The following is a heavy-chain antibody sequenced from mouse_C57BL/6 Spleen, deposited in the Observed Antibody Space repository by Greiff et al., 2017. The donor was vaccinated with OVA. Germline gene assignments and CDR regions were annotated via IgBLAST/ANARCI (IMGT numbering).Heavy chain of an antibody. J-gene: IGHJ1*03. CDR2: IDPEDGET. D-gene: IGHD1-1*01. CDR3: ATSGSSDWYFDV. Sequence: VQLKESGAELVKPGASVKLSCTASGFNIKDYYMHWVKQRTEQGLEWIGRIDPEDGETKYAPKFQGKATITVDTSSNTAYLQLSSLTSEDTAVYYCATSGSSDWYFDVWGTGTTVTVSS. V-gene: IGHV14-2*01. CDR1: GFNIKDYY.